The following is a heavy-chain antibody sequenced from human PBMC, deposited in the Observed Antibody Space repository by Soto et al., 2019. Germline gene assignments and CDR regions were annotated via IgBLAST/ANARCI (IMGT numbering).Heavy chain of an antibody. J-gene: IGHJ6*02. CDR3: ARDQIEQWLVRSSRYYYGMDV. CDR1: GFTFSSYA. V-gene: IGHV3-30*09. Sequence: GGSLRLSCAASGFTFSSYAMHWVRQAPGKGLEWVAVISYDGSNKYYADSVKGRFAISRDNSKNTLYLQMNSLRAEDTAVYYCARDQIEQWLVRSSRYYYGMDVWGQGTTVTVSS. D-gene: IGHD6-19*01. CDR2: ISYDGSNK.